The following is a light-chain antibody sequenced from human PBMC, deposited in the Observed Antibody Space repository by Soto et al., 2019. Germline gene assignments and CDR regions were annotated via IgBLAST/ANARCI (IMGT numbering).Light chain of an antibody. CDR1: QSVSSL. CDR3: QQYGRSGT. V-gene: IGKV3-20*01. CDR2: ATS. J-gene: IGKJ1*01. Sequence: EVVLTQSPATLYSSPGEEATLSCGASQSVSSLLAWYQQKPVQAPRLLIYATSSRATGIPDRFSGSGSGTDFTLTISRLEPEDFAVYYCQQYGRSGTFGQGTKVDIK.